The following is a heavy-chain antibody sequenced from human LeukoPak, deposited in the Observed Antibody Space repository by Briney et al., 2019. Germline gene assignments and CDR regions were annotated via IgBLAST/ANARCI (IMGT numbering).Heavy chain of an antibody. CDR1: GFTFNSYW. CDR2: INSDGSST. CDR3: ASTLRYFDWLYYYYGMDV. J-gene: IGHJ6*02. D-gene: IGHD3-9*01. V-gene: IGHV3-74*01. Sequence: GGSLRLSCAASGFTFNSYWMHWVRQAPGKGLVWVSRINSDGSSTSYADSVKGRFTISRDNAKNTLYLQMNSLRAEDTAVYYCASTLRYFDWLYYYYGMDVWGQGTTVTVSS.